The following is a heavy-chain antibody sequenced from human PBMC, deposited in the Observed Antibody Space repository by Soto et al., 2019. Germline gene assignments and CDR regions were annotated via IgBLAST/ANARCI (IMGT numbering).Heavy chain of an antibody. CDR1: GGSFSGYY. J-gene: IGHJ5*02. V-gene: IGHV4-34*01. D-gene: IGHD6-19*01. Sequence: SETLSLTCAVIGGSFSGYYWSWIRQPPGKGLEWIGEIDHSGSPNYNPSLKSRVTMSIDTSKSQFSLKLKSVTAADTAVYFCARAYSSGWYWFDPWGQG. CDR3: ARAYSSGWYWFDP. CDR2: IDHSGSP.